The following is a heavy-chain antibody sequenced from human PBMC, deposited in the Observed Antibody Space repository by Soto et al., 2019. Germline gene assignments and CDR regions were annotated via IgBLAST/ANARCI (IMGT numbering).Heavy chain of an antibody. Sequence: SQTLSLTCAVSAGSARSATYYCSWLRQPPGRRLEYIGYIYYTGSTTYSSSLKSRVTISVDTSKTQFSLKLRSVNAADTALYYCARLAPYRTGEAFDTWGQGTMVTVSS. J-gene: IGHJ3*02. CDR1: AGSARSATYY. V-gene: IGHV4-61*01. CDR2: IYYTGST. CDR3: ARLAPYRTGEAFDT. D-gene: IGHD3-16*01.